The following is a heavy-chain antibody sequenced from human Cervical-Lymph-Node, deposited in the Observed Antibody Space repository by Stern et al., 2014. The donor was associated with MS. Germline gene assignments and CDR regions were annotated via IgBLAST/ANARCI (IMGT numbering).Heavy chain of an antibody. Sequence: EVQLVESGGGLVQPGGSLRLSCTASGLTFSSYGMSWVRPAPGKGLEWVSVISGSGADTYYGDSVKGRFTISRDNSKNTLYLRMNSLRAEDTAVYYCAKESGSYDYYYFGMDVWGQGTTVIVSS. V-gene: IGHV3-23*04. CDR2: ISGSGADT. CDR3: AKESGSYDYYYFGMDV. D-gene: IGHD1-26*01. J-gene: IGHJ6*02. CDR1: GLTFSSYG.